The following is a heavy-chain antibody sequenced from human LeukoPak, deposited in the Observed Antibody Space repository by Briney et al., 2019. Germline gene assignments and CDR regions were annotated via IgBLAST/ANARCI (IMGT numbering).Heavy chain of an antibody. CDR1: GGSISSYY. CDR2: IYYSGST. CDR3: AREGVPYSGSYFSSKHHRRAVNAFDI. J-gene: IGHJ3*02. Sequence: SETLSLTCTASGGSISSYYWSWIRQPPGKGLEWIGYIYYSGSTNYNPSLKSRVTISVDTSKNQFSLKLSSVTAADTAVYYCAREGVPYSGSYFSSKHHRRAVNAFDIWGQGTMVTVSS. V-gene: IGHV4-59*01. D-gene: IGHD1-26*01.